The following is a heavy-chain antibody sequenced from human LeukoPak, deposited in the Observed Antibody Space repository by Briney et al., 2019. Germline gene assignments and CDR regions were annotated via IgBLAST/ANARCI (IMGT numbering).Heavy chain of an antibody. CDR1: GGTFSSYA. CDR3: VRVGPDSSGYDDY. CDR2: IIPIFGTA. Sequence: ASVKVSCKASGGTFSSYAISWVRQAPGQGLEWMGGIIPIFGTANYAQKFQGRVTITADGSTSTAYMELSSLRSEDTAVYYWVRVGPDSSGYDDYWGQGTLVTVSS. D-gene: IGHD3-22*01. V-gene: IGHV1-69*01. J-gene: IGHJ4*02.